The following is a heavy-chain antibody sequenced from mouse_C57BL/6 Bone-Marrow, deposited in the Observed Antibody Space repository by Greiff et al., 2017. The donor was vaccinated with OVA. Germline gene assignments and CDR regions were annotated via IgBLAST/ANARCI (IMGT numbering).Heavy chain of an antibody. CDR3: AKSRGYDPYYAMDY. V-gene: IGHV2-5*01. D-gene: IGHD2-2*01. Sequence: VQGVESGPGLVQPSQSLSITCTVSGFSLTSYGVHWVRQSPGKGLEWLGVIWRGGSTDYNAAFMSRLSITKDNSKSQVFFKMNSLQADDTAIYYCAKSRGYDPYYAMDYWGQGTSVTVSS. CDR1: GFSLTSYG. CDR2: IWRGGST. J-gene: IGHJ4*01.